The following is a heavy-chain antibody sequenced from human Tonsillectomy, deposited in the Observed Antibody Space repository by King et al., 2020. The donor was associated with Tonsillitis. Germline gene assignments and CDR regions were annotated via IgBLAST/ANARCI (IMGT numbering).Heavy chain of an antibody. CDR3: ARVTRAVAGTRDVFDI. D-gene: IGHD6-19*01. Sequence: QLVQSGAEVKKPGSSVKVSCKASGGTVTNYGISWVRQAPGQGLEWMGGIIPIFDTENYAQKFQGRVTITADESTSTAYMELSSLRSEDTAVYYCARVTRAVAGTRDVFDIWGQGTMVTVSS. CDR2: IIPIFDTE. J-gene: IGHJ3*02. V-gene: IGHV1-69*12. CDR1: GGTVTNYG.